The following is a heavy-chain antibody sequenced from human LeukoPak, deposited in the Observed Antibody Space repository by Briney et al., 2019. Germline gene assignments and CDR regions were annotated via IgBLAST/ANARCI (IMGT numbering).Heavy chain of an antibody. CDR1: GFTFDDYG. CDR2: INSDGSST. Sequence: GGSLRLSCAASGFTFDDYGMSWVRQAPGKGLVWVSRINSDGSSTSYADSVKGRFTISRDNAKNTLYLQMNSLRAEDTAVYYCATPVEMATIGGYWGQGTLVTVSS. V-gene: IGHV3-74*01. D-gene: IGHD5-24*01. J-gene: IGHJ4*02. CDR3: ATPVEMATIGGY.